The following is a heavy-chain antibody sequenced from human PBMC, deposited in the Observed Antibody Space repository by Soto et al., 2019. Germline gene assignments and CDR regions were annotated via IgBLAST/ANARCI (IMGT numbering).Heavy chain of an antibody. CDR2: INHSGST. CDR3: ARGLLGYCSSTSCYRYGDYYYYYGMDV. J-gene: IGHJ6*02. CDR1: GGSFSGYY. D-gene: IGHD2-2*02. V-gene: IGHV4-34*01. Sequence: SETLSLTCSVYGGSFSGYYWGWIRQPPGKGLEWIGEINHSGSTNYNPSLKSRVTISVDTSKNQFSLKLSSVTAADTAVYYCARGLLGYCSSTSCYRYGDYYYYYGMDVWGQGTTVTVSS.